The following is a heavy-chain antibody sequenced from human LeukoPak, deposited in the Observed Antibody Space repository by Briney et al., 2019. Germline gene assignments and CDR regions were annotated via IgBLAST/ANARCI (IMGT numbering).Heavy chain of an antibody. D-gene: IGHD4-17*01. CDR2: INQDGTEK. V-gene: IGHV3-7*01. CDR3: ARDPGDYVGNDAFDI. Sequence: GGSLRLSCAASRFTFSSYWMSSVRQAPGEELEWVANINQDGTEKYYMDSVKGRFSISRDNAKNSLYLQMNALRAEDTAVYYCARDPGDYVGNDAFDIWGQGTMVTVSS. CDR1: RFTFSSYW. J-gene: IGHJ3*02.